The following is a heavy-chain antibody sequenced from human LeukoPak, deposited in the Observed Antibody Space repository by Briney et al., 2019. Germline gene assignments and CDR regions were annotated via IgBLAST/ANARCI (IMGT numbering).Heavy chain of an antibody. Sequence: KPGGSLRLSCAASGFTFSSYSMNWVRQAPGKGLEWVSSISSSSSYIYYADSVKGRFTISRDNAKNSLYLQMNSLRAEDTAVYYCARARYSGYDSYYYYYGMDVWGQGTTATVSS. CDR2: ISSSSSYI. D-gene: IGHD5-12*01. V-gene: IGHV3-21*01. CDR3: ARARYSGYDSYYYYYGMDV. J-gene: IGHJ6*02. CDR1: GFTFSSYS.